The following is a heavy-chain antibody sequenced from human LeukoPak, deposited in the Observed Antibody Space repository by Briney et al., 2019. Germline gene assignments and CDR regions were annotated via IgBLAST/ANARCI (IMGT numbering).Heavy chain of an antibody. CDR3: ARNPKNNYFDY. V-gene: IGHV3-74*01. J-gene: IGHJ4*02. CDR2: INTDGSST. CDR1: GFTFSTYW. Sequence: GGSLTLSCAASGFTFSTYWMHWVRQPPGKGLVWVSRINTDGSSTTYADSVKGRFTLSRDNARNTLFLQMNSLRAEDTAVYYCARNPKNNYFDYWSEGSLVTVSS.